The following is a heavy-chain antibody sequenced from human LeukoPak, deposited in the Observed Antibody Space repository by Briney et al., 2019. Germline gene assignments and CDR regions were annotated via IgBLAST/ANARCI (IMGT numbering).Heavy chain of an antibody. D-gene: IGHD5-24*01. J-gene: IGHJ4*02. V-gene: IGHV5-51*01. CDR3: ARHADGWSFDY. CDR2: IYPGDSDT. Sequence: GESLKISCKGSGYSFTSYWIGWVRQMPGKGLEWMGIIYPGDSDTRYGPSFQGQVTISADKSISAAYLQWSSLKASDTAIYYCARHADGWSFDYWGQGTLVTVSS. CDR1: GYSFTSYW.